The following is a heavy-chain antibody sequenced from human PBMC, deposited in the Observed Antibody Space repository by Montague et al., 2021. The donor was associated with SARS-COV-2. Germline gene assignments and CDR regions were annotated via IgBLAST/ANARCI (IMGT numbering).Heavy chain of an antibody. V-gene: IGHV4-39*07. CDR1: GGSISSSSYY. D-gene: IGHD3-22*01. J-gene: IGHJ6*02. Sequence: ETLSLTCTSSGGSISSSSYYWGWIRQPPGKGLEWIGSIYYTGSTYYNPSLKSRVTISVDTSKNQFSLKLSSVTAADTAVYYCARDTRIAMLVVVTRYGLDVWGQGTTVTVSS. CDR3: ARDTRIAMLVVVTRYGLDV. CDR2: IYYTGST.